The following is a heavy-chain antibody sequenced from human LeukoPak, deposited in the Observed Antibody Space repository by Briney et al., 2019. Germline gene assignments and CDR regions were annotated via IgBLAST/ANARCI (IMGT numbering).Heavy chain of an antibody. J-gene: IGHJ4*02. V-gene: IGHV4-34*01. Sequence: SETLSLTCAVYGGSSSGYYWSWIRQPPGKGLEWIGEINHSGSTNYNPSLKSRVTISVDTSKNQFSLKLSSVTAADTAVYYCARLYGDFWSGYYSYWGQGTLVTVSS. CDR2: INHSGST. CDR3: ARLYGDFWSGYYSY. D-gene: IGHD3-3*01. CDR1: GGSSSGYY.